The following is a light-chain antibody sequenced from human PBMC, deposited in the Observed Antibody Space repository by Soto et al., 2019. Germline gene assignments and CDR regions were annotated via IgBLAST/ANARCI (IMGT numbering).Light chain of an antibody. CDR2: IAS. J-gene: IGKJ1*01. CDR1: QSVNSDY. CDR3: QQYGTSPWT. V-gene: IGKV3-20*01. Sequence: EIVLTQSPGTLFLFPGERATLSCRATQSVNSDYLAWYQQRPGQAPRLLIYIASRRATGIPDRFSGSGSGTDFTLTINRLEPEDFAVYYCQQYGTSPWTFGQGTEVEIK.